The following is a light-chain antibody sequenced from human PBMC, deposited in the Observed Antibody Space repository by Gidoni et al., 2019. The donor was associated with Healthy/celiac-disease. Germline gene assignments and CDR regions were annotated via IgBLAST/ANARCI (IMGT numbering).Light chain of an antibody. CDR2: AVS. CDR1: QSISSH. CDR3: QQSYRTPYT. Sequence: IQMTQSPSSLSASGGDRVTITCRASQSISSHLKWYQQKPGKAPKLLMDAVSSLQSGVASRCSGRGAGTEFTITISRPQPEDFATYYCQQSYRTPYTFGQGTKLEIK. V-gene: IGKV1-39*01. J-gene: IGKJ2*01.